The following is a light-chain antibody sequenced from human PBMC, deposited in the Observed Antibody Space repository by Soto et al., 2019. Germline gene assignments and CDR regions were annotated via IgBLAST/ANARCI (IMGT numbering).Light chain of an antibody. CDR3: QQRSNWR. CDR2: DAS. Sequence: EIVLTQSPATLSLSPGERATLSCRASQSVSVYLAWYQQKPGQAPRLLIYDASNRATGTPARFSGSGSGTDFTLTISGLEPEDFAVYYCQQRSNWRFGPGTKVDIK. V-gene: IGKV3-11*01. CDR1: QSVSVY. J-gene: IGKJ3*01.